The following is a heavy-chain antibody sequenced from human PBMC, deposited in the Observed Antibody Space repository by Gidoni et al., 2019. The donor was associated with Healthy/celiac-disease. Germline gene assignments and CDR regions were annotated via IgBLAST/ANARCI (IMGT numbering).Heavy chain of an antibody. CDR2: ISSSSSYI. J-gene: IGHJ4*02. V-gene: IGHV3-21*01. CDR1: GFTFSSYS. CDR3: ARDTGIAVAGMGGFDY. D-gene: IGHD6-19*01. Sequence: EVQLVESGGGLVKPGGSLRLSCAASGFTFSSYSMNWVRQAPGKGLEWVSSISSSSSYIYYADSVKGRFTISRDNAKNSLYLQMNSLRAEDTAVYYCARDTGIAVAGMGGFDYWGQGTLVTVSS.